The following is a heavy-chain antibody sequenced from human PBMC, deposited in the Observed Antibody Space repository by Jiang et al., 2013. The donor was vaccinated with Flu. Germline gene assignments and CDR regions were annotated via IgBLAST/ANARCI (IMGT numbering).Heavy chain of an antibody. Sequence: TCTVSGGSISSGGYYWSWIRQHPGKGLEWIGYIYYSGSTYYNPSLKSRVTISVDTSKNQFSLKLSSVTAADTAVYYCARAKWEHTIWDAFDIWGQGTMVTVSS. D-gene: IGHD1-26*01. J-gene: IGHJ3*02. V-gene: IGHV4-31*03. CDR1: GGSISSGGYY. CDR3: ARAKWEHTIWDAFDI. CDR2: IYYSGST.